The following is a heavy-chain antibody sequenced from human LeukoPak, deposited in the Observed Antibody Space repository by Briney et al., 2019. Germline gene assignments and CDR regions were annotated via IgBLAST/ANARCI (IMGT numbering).Heavy chain of an antibody. V-gene: IGHV4-34*01. J-gene: IGHJ4*02. CDR1: GGSFSGYY. Sequence: PSETLSLTCAVYGGSFSGYYWSWIRQPPGKGLEWIGEINHSGGTNYNPSLKSRVTISVDTSKNQFSLKLSSVTAADTAVYYCARGRGYSYGSYFDYWGQGTLVTVSS. D-gene: IGHD5-18*01. CDR2: INHSGGT. CDR3: ARGRGYSYGSYFDY.